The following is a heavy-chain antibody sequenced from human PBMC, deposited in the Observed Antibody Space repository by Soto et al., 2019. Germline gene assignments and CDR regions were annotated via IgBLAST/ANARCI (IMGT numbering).Heavy chain of an antibody. D-gene: IGHD6-6*01. J-gene: IGHJ1*01. Sequence: QLQLQESGPGLVKPSETLSITCTVSGGPITSGSYYWGWIRQPPGKGLEWIGSIYYSGRTCYKPSLRSRATRSIDTARNQFSLKVNSVTAADTAVYYCARQASEGYSSSPFRFWGQGTLVTVSS. CDR2: IYYSGRT. V-gene: IGHV4-39*01. CDR3: ARQASEGYSSSPFRF. CDR1: GGPITSGSYY.